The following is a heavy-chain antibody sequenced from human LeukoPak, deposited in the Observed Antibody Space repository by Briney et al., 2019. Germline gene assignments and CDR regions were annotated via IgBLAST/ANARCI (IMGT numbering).Heavy chain of an antibody. Sequence: PSETLSLTCTVSGYSISSVYYWGWIRQPPGKGLEWVGSIYHSGSTYYNPSLKSRVTISVDTSKNQSSLKLSSVTAADTAVYYCARGNYGVYFDYWGQGTLVTVSS. CDR1: GYSISSVYY. CDR3: ARGNYGVYFDY. V-gene: IGHV4-38-2*02. CDR2: IYHSGST. D-gene: IGHD1-7*01. J-gene: IGHJ4*02.